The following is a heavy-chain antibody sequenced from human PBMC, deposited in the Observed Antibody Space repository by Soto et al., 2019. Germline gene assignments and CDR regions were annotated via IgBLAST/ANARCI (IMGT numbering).Heavy chain of an antibody. CDR3: ARRRAGRFDY. D-gene: IGHD6-6*01. CDR2: IYYSGST. J-gene: IGHJ4*02. V-gene: IGHV4-39*01. CDR1: GGSISSSSYY. Sequence: QLQLQESGPGLVKPSETLSLTCTVSGGSISSSSYYWGWIRQPPGKGLEWIGSIYYSGSTSYNPSLKSRVTISVDTSKNQFSLKLSSVTAADTAVYYCARRRAGRFDYWGQGTLVTVSS.